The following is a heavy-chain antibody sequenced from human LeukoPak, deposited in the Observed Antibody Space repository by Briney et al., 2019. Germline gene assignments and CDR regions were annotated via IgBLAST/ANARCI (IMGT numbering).Heavy chain of an antibody. J-gene: IGHJ3*01. CDR2: ISSGGSA. V-gene: IGHV3-23*01. CDR3: AKDLHYYDSRTPGWGAFDV. D-gene: IGHD3-22*01. CDR1: GFTFSSYG. Sequence: GGSLRLSCAASGFTFSSYGMNWVRQAPGKGLEWVSAISSGGSAFYADSVKGRFTFSRDNSKNTLYLQMNSLRTENTAVYYCAKDLHYYDSRTPGWGAFDVWGQGTMVTVSS.